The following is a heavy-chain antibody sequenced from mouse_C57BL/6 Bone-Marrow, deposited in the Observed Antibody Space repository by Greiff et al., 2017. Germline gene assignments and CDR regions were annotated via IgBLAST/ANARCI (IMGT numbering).Heavy chain of an antibody. D-gene: IGHD2-3*01. CDR2: IDPSDSYT. CDR1: GYTFTSYW. Sequence: QVQLQQPGAELVMPGASVKLSCKASGYTFTSYWMHWVKQRPGQGLEWIGEIDPSDSYTNYNQKFKGKSTLTVDNSSSTAYMQLSSLTSEDSAVYYGARDDYDGYYWAWFAYWGQGTLVTVAA. V-gene: IGHV1-69*01. CDR3: ARDDYDGYYWAWFAY. J-gene: IGHJ3*01.